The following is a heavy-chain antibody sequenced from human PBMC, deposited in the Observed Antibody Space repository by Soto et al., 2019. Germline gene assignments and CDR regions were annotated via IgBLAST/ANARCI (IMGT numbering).Heavy chain of an antibody. D-gene: IGHD1-26*01. CDR3: AKARRPQPGHIVGGGDYYGMDV. V-gene: IGHV3-23*01. Sequence: EVQLLESGGGLVQPGGSLRLSCAASGFTFSSYAMSWVRQAPGKGLEWVSAISGSGGSTYYADSVKGRFTISRDNSKNTMYLQMNSLRAEDTAVYYCAKARRPQPGHIVGGGDYYGMDVWGQGTTVTVSS. CDR2: ISGSGGST. CDR1: GFTFSSYA. J-gene: IGHJ6*02.